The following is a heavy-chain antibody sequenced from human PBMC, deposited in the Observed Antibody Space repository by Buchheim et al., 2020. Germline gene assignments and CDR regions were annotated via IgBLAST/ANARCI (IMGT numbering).Heavy chain of an antibody. CDR1: GFNFGTLW. J-gene: IGHJ4*02. CDR3: AKDPTSGYNYFDN. Sequence: EVQLVESGGGLGRPGGSLRLSCVASGFNFGTLWMSWVRQAPGKGLEWVSDISGSGISTNYADSVKGRFTISRDNSKNTLYLQMNSLRVEDTAVYYCAKDPTSGYNYFDNWRQGTL. CDR2: ISGSGIST. D-gene: IGHD3-22*01. V-gene: IGHV3-23*04.